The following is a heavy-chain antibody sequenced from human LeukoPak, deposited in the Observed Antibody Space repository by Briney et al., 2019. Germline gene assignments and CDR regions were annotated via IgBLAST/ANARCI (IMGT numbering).Heavy chain of an antibody. D-gene: IGHD2-2*01. Sequence: SVKVSCKASGDTFIDYSISWVRQAPGQGLEWMGGIIPIFGTSNYAQSFKGRVTITADDSTRTVYMELSSLRSDDTAVYYCARAPSVTAPGDSDIVIIPAALDYWGQGTLVTVSS. J-gene: IGHJ4*02. CDR3: ARAPSVTAPGDSDIVIIPAALDY. CDR1: GDTFIDYS. V-gene: IGHV1-69*13. CDR2: IIPIFGTS.